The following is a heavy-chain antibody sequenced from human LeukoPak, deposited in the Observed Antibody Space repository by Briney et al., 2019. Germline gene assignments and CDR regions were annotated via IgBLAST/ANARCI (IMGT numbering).Heavy chain of an antibody. CDR1: GFTVSSNY. V-gene: IGHV3-21*01. J-gene: IGHJ2*01. CDR2: ISSSSSYI. CDR3: ARVPNYDFWSGYYTRMAWYFDL. Sequence: GGSLRLSCAASGFTVSSNYMSWVRQAPGKGLEWVSSISSSSSYIYYADSVKGRFTISRDNAKNSLYLQMNSLRAEDTAVYYCARVPNYDFWSGYYTRMAWYFDLWGRGTLVTVFS. D-gene: IGHD3-3*01.